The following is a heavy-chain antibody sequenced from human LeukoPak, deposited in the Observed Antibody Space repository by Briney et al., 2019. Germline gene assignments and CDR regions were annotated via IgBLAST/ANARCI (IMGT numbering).Heavy chain of an antibody. CDR3: ARDRSRGVMGWSRAWFDP. CDR1: GFTFSSYS. V-gene: IGHV3-21*01. CDR2: ISSSSYI. Sequence: GGSLRLSCAASGFTFSSYSMNWVRQAPGKGLEWVSSISSSSYIYYADSVKGRFTISRDNAKNSLYLQMNSLRAEDTAVYYCARDRSRGVMGWSRAWFDPWGQGTLVTVSS. D-gene: IGHD3-10*01. J-gene: IGHJ5*02.